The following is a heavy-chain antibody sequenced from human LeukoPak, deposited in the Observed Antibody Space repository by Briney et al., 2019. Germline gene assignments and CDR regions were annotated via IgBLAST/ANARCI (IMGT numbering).Heavy chain of an antibody. CDR2: TYFRSKWYN. CDR1: GDSVSSNSAA. CDR3: ARGAALGDAFDI. V-gene: IGHV6-1*01. D-gene: IGHD6-6*01. J-gene: IGHJ3*02. Sequence: SQTLSLTRAISGDSVSSNSAAWNWIRQSPSRGLEWLGRTYFRSKWYNDYAISVKSRITINPDTSKNQFSLQLNSVTPEDTAVYYCARGAALGDAFDIWGQGTMVTVSS.